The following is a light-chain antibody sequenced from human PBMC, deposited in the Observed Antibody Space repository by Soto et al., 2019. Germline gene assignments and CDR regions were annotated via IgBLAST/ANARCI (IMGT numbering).Light chain of an antibody. Sequence: QSALTQPASVSGSPGQSITISCTGTSSDVGGYNYVSLYQQHPGKAPKLMIYDVSSRPSGVSNRFSGYKSGNTASLTISGLQAEDEADYYCSSYTGSSTLGVFGGGTKLTVL. CDR1: SSDVGGYNY. CDR3: SSYTGSSTLGV. CDR2: DVS. J-gene: IGLJ2*01. V-gene: IGLV2-14*03.